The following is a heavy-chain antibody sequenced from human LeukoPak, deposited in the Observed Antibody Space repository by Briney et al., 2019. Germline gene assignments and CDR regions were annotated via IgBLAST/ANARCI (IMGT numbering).Heavy chain of an antibody. J-gene: IGHJ4*02. CDR3: AAGYVDTAMAAFGY. V-gene: IGHV1-58*02. CDR2: IVVGSGNT. CDR1: GFTFTSSA. Sequence: ASVKVSCKASGFTFTSSAMQWVRQARGQRLEWIGWIVVGSGNTNYAQKFQERVTVTRDMSTSTAYMELSSLRSEDTAVYYCAAGYVDTAMAAFGYWGQGTLVTVSS. D-gene: IGHD5-18*01.